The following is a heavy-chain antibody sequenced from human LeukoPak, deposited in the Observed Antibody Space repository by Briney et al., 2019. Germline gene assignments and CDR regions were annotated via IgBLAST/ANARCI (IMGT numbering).Heavy chain of an antibody. CDR1: GFTFDDYG. CDR2: ISGSGGST. V-gene: IGHV3-23*01. D-gene: IGHD2-2*01. CDR3: AKVKGYCSSTSCYGFDY. J-gene: IGHJ4*02. Sequence: PGGSLRPSCAASGFTFDDYGTSWVRQAPGKGLEWVSAISGSGGSTYYADSVKGRFTISRDNSKNTLYLQMNSLRAEDTAVYYCAKVKGYCSSTSCYGFDYWGQGTLVTVSS.